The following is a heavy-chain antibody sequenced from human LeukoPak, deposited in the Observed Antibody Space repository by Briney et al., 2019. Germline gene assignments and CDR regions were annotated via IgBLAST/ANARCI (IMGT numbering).Heavy chain of an antibody. D-gene: IGHD6-13*01. CDR3: AKAPKYSSRGGWLDP. CDR1: GFTFSSYT. Sequence: PGGSLRPSCAASGFTFSSYTMSWVRQAPGKGLEWVSAISGSGGSTYYADSVKGRFTISRDNSKNTLYLQMNSLRAEDTAVYYCAKAPKYSSRGGWLDPWGQGTLVTVSS. V-gene: IGHV3-23*01. J-gene: IGHJ5*02. CDR2: ISGSGGST.